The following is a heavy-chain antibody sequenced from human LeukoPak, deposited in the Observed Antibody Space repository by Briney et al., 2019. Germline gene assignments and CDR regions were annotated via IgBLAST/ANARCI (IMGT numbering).Heavy chain of an antibody. CDR3: AKDAGGYCDY. D-gene: IGHD3-16*01. Sequence: PGGSLRLSCAASGFTFSSYGMHWVRQAPDKGLEWVAAISYDGSNKYYADSVKGRFTISRDNSKNTLYLQMNSLRAEDTAVYYCAKDAGGYCDYWGQGTLVTVSS. J-gene: IGHJ4*02. CDR1: GFTFSSYG. CDR2: ISYDGSNK. V-gene: IGHV3-30*18.